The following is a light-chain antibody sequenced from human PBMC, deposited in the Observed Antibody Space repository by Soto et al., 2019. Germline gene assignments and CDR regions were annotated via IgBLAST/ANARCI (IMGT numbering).Light chain of an antibody. V-gene: IGKV3-20*01. CDR1: HIVSSSY. CDR2: GAS. J-gene: IGKJ1*01. Sequence: EIVLTQSPGTLSLSPGERATLSFSASHIVSSSYLAWYQQKPGQAPRLLIYGASSRATGIPDRFSGSGSGTGFTLTISRLEPEDFAVYYCQQYGSSPSTFGQGTKVDIK. CDR3: QQYGSSPST.